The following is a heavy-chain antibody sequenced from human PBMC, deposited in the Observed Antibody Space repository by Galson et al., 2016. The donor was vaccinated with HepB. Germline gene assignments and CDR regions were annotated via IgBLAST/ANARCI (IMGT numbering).Heavy chain of an antibody. J-gene: IGHJ4*02. V-gene: IGHV3-33*01. CDR3: ARDKSSAIKGSFDY. D-gene: IGHD2-21*02. CDR1: GFTFSSYG. Sequence: SLRLSCAASGFTFSSYGMHWVREAPGKGLEWVSVTWYDGSNKDYADSVKGRFTISRDNSKNMLYLQMNSLRAEDTAVYYCARDKSSAIKGSFDYWGQGTPVTVSS. CDR2: TWYDGSNK.